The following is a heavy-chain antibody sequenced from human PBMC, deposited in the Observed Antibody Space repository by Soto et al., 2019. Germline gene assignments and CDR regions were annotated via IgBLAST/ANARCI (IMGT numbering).Heavy chain of an antibody. CDR3: ARACSSNSCYDVFDY. J-gene: IGHJ4*02. CDR2: IYTSGST. V-gene: IGHV4-4*07. CDR1: GGSVSSYY. D-gene: IGHD2-2*01. Sequence: SETLSLTCTVSGGSVSSYYWSWIRQPAGKGLEWIGRIYTSGSTNYNPSLKSRVTMSVDTSKNQFSLKLRSVTAADTAAYYCARACSSNSCYDVFDYWGQGTLVTVSS.